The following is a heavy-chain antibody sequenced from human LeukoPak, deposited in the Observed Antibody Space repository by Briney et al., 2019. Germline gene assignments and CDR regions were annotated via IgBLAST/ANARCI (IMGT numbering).Heavy chain of an antibody. J-gene: IGHJ4*02. D-gene: IGHD3-22*01. CDR2: IYYSGST. CDR1: GGSISSYY. V-gene: IGHV4-59*01. CDR3: ASSLGHDSSGYGR. Sequence: SETLSLTCTVSGGSISSYYWSWIRQPPGKGLEWIGYIYYSGSTNYNPSLKSRATISVDTSKNQFSLKLSSVTAADTAVYYCASSLGHDSSGYGRWGQGTLVTVSS.